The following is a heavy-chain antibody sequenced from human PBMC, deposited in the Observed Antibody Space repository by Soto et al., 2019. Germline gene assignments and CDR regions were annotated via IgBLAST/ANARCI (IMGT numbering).Heavy chain of an antibody. CDR1: GYTFSSYG. CDR3: ARTTLFSGYSDY. CDR2: ISGYNGNT. D-gene: IGHD3-22*01. Sequence: QVQLVQSGAEVKKPGASVKVSCKASGYTFSSYGINWVRQAPGQGLEWIGWISGYNGNTNYAQSLQDRVTITTDTSTITAYMELRSLRYDNTALYFCARTTLFSGYSDYWGQGTLVTGSS. V-gene: IGHV1-18*01. J-gene: IGHJ4*02.